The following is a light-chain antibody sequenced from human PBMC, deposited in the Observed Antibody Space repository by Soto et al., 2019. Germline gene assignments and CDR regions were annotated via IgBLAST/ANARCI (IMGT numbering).Light chain of an antibody. J-gene: IGKJ1*01. CDR3: QKYDRAPRT. Sequence: DIQKTQSPSSLSASVGDSVTITCRASQGINNYLAWYQQKPGKVPVLLIYSASTLKSGVPSRFSGRGAGTDFTLTISSLQPEDFATYYCQKYDRAPRTFGQGTKVDIK. CDR1: QGINNY. V-gene: IGKV1-27*01. CDR2: SAS.